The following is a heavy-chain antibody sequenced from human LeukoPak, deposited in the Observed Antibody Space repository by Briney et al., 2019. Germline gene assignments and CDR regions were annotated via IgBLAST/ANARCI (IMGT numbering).Heavy chain of an antibody. CDR3: ARTSITVFGVDFDY. CDR1: GGSFSGYY. Sequence: SETLSLTCAVYGGSFSGYYWSWIRQPPGKGLEWIGEINHSGGTNYNPSLKSRFTISVDTSKNQFSLKLSSVTAADTAVYYCARTSITVFGVDFDYWGQGTLVTVSS. CDR2: INHSGGT. V-gene: IGHV4-34*01. J-gene: IGHJ4*02. D-gene: IGHD3-3*01.